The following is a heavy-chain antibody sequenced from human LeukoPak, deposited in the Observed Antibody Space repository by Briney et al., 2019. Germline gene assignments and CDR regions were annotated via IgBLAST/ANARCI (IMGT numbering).Heavy chain of an antibody. Sequence: GGSLRLSCAASGFTFSSYWMSWVRQAPGKGLEWVANIKQDGSEKYYVDSVKGRFTISRDNAKNSLYLQMNSLRAEDTAVYYCASISESLFDYFDYWGQGTLVTVSP. J-gene: IGHJ4*02. CDR1: GFTFSSYW. D-gene: IGHD3-10*02. CDR2: IKQDGSEK. V-gene: IGHV3-7*01. CDR3: ASISESLFDYFDY.